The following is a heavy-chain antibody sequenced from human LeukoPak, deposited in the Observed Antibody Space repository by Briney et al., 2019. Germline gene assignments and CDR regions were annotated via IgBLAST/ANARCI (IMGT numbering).Heavy chain of an antibody. V-gene: IGHV4-61*02. Sequence: SETLSLTCTVSGGSISSGSYYWSWIRQPAGKGLEWNGRIYTSGSTNYNPSLKSRVTISVDTSKNQFSLKLSSVTAADTAVYYCARNPIAAAGTSYYYYYYYMDVWGKGTTVTVSS. CDR2: IYTSGST. CDR1: GGSISSGSYY. J-gene: IGHJ6*03. D-gene: IGHD6-13*01. CDR3: ARNPIAAAGTSYYYYYYYMDV.